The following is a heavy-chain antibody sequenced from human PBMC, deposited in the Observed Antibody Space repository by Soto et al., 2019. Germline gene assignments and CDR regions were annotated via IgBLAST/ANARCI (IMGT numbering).Heavy chain of an antibody. CDR3: ARVAMVSYYTDY. V-gene: IGHV3-74*01. D-gene: IGHD3-10*01. Sequence: EVQLVESGGGLVQSGGSLRLSCAASGFTFSSYWMHWVRQAPGKGLVWVSRIKGDESSTNYADSVKGRFTISRDNAKDTVFLQMSDLRAEDTAVYYCARVAMVSYYTDYWGQGILVTVSS. CDR1: GFTFSSYW. CDR2: IKGDESST. J-gene: IGHJ4*02.